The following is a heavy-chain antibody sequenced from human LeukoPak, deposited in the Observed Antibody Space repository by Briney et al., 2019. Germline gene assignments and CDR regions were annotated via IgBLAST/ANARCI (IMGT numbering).Heavy chain of an antibody. Sequence: GASVKVSCKASCYTFTSYGISWVRQAPGQGLEWMGWISAYNGNTNYDKKLQGRVTMTTDTSTSTAYMELRSLRSDDTAVYYCARADFDWLSTPHYWGQGTLVTVSS. J-gene: IGHJ4*02. D-gene: IGHD3-9*01. CDR3: ARADFDWLSTPHY. V-gene: IGHV1-18*01. CDR2: ISAYNGNT. CDR1: CYTFTSYG.